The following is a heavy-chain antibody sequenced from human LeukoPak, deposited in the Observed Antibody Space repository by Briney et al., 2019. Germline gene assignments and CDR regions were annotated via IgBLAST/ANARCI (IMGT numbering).Heavy chain of an antibody. V-gene: IGHV1-46*01. D-gene: IGHD3-10*01. CDR3: ARDMVRGVDTGGTLDYFDY. J-gene: IGHJ4*02. Sequence: ASVKVSCKASGYTFTSYGISWVRQAPGQGLEWMGIINPSGGSTSYAQKFQGRVTMTRDMSTSTVYMELSSLRSEDTAVYYCARDMVRGVDTGGTLDYFDYWGQGTLVTVSS. CDR1: GYTFTSYG. CDR2: INPSGGST.